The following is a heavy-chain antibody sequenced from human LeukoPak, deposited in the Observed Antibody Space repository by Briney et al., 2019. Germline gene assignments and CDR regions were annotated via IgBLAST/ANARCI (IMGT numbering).Heavy chain of an antibody. D-gene: IGHD6-19*01. V-gene: IGHV1-24*01. CDR3: ATDSRYSSGWRRVY. Sequence: ASVKVSCKVSGYTLTELSMHWVRQAPGKGLEWMGGFDPEDGETIYAQKFQGRVTMTEDTSTDTAYMELSSLRSEDTAVYYCATDSRYSSGWRRVYWGQGTLVTVSS. J-gene: IGHJ4*02. CDR1: GYTLTELS. CDR2: FDPEDGET.